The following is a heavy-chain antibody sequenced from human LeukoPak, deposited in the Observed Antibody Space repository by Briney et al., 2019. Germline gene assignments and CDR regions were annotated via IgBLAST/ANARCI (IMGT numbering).Heavy chain of an antibody. Sequence: VASVKVSCKASGYTFTKFGSSWVRQAPGQGLEWMGWISARNGNTNYAQRVQGRVTMTTDTSTSTAYMELRSLRSDDTAVYFCARDGGYDFHYFDYWGQGTLVTVSS. CDR2: ISARNGNT. CDR1: GYTFTKFG. V-gene: IGHV1-18*04. CDR3: ARDGGYDFHYFDY. D-gene: IGHD5-12*01. J-gene: IGHJ4*02.